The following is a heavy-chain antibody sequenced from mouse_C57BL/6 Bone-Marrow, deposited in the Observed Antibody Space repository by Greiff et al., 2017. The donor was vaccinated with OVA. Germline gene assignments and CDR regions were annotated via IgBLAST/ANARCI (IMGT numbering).Heavy chain of an antibody. CDR2: IYIGNGYT. V-gene: IGHV1-58*01. CDR1: GETCTRPF. CDR3: ARTGDYAD. D-gene: IGHD2-4*01. Sequence: LRPGSSVKMSCKTSGETCTRPFLTFSNHRPGQGLEWIGYIYIGNGYTEYNEKFKGKATLTSDTSSSTAYMPLSSLAAEDCAIYFCARTGDYADWGKGTLVTVSA. J-gene: IGHJ3*01.